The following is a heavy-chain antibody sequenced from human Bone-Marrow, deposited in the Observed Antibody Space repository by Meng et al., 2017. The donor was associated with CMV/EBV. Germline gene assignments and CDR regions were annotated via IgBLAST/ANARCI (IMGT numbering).Heavy chain of an antibody. CDR3: TRSYDSPGYYPGYFHH. CDR2: IRSNAFGATT. D-gene: IGHD3-22*01. CDR1: GFTFGGYA. J-gene: IGHJ1*01. Sequence: GESLKISCTTSGFTFGGYALTWVRQAPGKGLEWVGFIRSNAFGATTIYAASVKGRFTISRDDSKSIAYLQMNSLKVEDTAFYYCTRSYDSPGYYPGYFHHWGQGTLVTVSS. V-gene: IGHV3-49*04.